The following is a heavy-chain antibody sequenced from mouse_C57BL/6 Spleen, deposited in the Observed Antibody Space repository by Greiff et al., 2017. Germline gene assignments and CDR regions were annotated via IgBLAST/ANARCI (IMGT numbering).Heavy chain of an antibody. CDR3: ARTGDYGFWFAY. J-gene: IGHJ3*01. CDR1: GYAFSSSW. CDR2: IYPGDGDT. D-gene: IGHD2-4*01. V-gene: IGHV1-82*01. Sequence: VQLQQSGPELVKPGASVKISCKASGYAFSSSWMNWVKQRPGKGLEWIGRIYPGDGDTNYNGKFKGKATLTADKSSSTAYMQLSSLTSEDSAVYFCARTGDYGFWFAYWGQGTLVTVAA.